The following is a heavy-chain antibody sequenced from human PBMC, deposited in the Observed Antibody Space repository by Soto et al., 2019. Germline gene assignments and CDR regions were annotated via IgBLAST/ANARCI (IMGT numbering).Heavy chain of an antibody. V-gene: IGHV3-48*02. J-gene: IGHJ4*02. CDR2: MSSSSSTI. Sequence: GGSLSLSCAASGFTFSTYSMNWVRQAPGKGLEWVSYMSSSSSTIYYADSVKGRFTISRDNAKNSLYLQMNSLRDEDTAVYYCASSRHQFDYWGQGTLVTVSS. CDR1: GFTFSTYS. CDR3: ASSRHQFDY.